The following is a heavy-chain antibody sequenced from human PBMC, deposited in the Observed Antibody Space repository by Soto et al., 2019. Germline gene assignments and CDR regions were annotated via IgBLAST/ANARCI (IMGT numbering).Heavy chain of an antibody. CDR3: AKASATGKSDGMDV. Sequence: EVQLLESGGGLVQPGGSLRLSCVASGFPFSSYAMSWVRQTPGRGLECVSSISSGSNTYYTDSVRGRFTISRDNSKNSLYLQRSSLRADDTALYYCAKASATGKSDGMDVWGQGTTVSVSS. D-gene: IGHD7-27*01. V-gene: IGHV3-23*01. CDR2: ISSGSNT. J-gene: IGHJ6*02. CDR1: GFPFSSYA.